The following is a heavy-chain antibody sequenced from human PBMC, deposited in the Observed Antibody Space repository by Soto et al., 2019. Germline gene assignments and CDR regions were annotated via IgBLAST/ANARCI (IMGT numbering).Heavy chain of an antibody. Sequence: PSETLSLTCTVSGGSISSYYWSWIRQPPGKGLEWIGYIYYSGSTNYNPSLKSRVTISVDTSKNQFSLKLSSVTAADTAVYYCARLNYYGSGSSLDAFDIWGQGXMVTV. CDR1: GGSISSYY. J-gene: IGHJ3*02. CDR3: ARLNYYGSGSSLDAFDI. CDR2: IYYSGST. D-gene: IGHD3-10*01. V-gene: IGHV4-59*01.